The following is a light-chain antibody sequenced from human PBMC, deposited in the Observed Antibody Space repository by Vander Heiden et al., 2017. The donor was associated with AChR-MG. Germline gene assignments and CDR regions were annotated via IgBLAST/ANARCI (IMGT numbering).Light chain of an antibody. V-gene: IGLV1-40*01. CDR1: SSNIGAGYD. CDR3: QSYDSSLSVWV. J-gene: IGLJ3*02. CDR2: GNS. Sequence: QSVLTQPPSVSGAPGQRVTISCTGSSSNIGAGYDVHWYQQLPGTAPKLLIYGNSKRTSGVPDRFSGSKSGTSASLAITGLQAEDEADYYCQSYDSSLSVWVFGGGTKLTVL.